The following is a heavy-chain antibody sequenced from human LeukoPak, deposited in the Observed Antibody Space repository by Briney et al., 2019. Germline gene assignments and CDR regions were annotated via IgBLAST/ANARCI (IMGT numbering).Heavy chain of an antibody. D-gene: IGHD5-24*01. CDR3: AKDIQLST. Sequence: GGSLRLSCAASRFTFIVAAMTSVRQAPGKGLEWVSLIGASGESTYYADSVRGRFTISRDNSKNTLSVQMNSLRVEDTAMYFCAKDIQLSTWGLGTMVTVSS. V-gene: IGHV3-23*01. J-gene: IGHJ3*01. CDR2: IGASGEST. CDR1: RFTFIVAA.